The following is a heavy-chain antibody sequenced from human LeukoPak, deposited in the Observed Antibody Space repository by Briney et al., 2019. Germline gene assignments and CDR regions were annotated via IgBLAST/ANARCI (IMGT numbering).Heavy chain of an antibody. V-gene: IGHV3-30*02. CDR3: AKTSLSDASAHYYYMDV. CDR1: GFTFSNYG. D-gene: IGHD3-3*01. Sequence: PGGSLRLSCAASGFTFSNYGMHWVRQAPGKGLEWVAFIRFDGTNKFYADSVKGRFTISRDNSQNTVSLQVNNLRTEDTALYYCAKTSLSDASAHYYYMDVWGKGTTVTVSS. J-gene: IGHJ6*03. CDR2: IRFDGTNK.